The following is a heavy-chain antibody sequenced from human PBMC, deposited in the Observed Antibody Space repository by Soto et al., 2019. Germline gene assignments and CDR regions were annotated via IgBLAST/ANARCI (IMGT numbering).Heavy chain of an antibody. V-gene: IGHV3-15*07. D-gene: IGHD3-3*01. Sequence: EVQLVESGGGLVQPGGSLRLSCATSDFIFTDAWMNWVRQAPGKGLEWVGRIKTKAQGETKDYAAPVKGRFTISRDDSRNTLHLQMTSLRTEATALYYCTTGSYEGYCGQGVLVTVSS. CDR3: TTGSYEGY. CDR2: IKTKAQGETK. J-gene: IGHJ4*02. CDR1: DFIFTDAW.